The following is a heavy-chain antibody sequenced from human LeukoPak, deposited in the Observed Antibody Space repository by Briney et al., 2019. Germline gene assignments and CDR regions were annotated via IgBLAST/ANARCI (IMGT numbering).Heavy chain of an antibody. CDR2: ISGSGGST. D-gene: IGHD3-9*01. V-gene: IGHV3-23*01. J-gene: IGHJ6*03. CDR3: AKCILTGYYKGYMDV. Sequence: GGSLRLSCAASGFTVSSNYMSWVRQAPGKGLDWVSVISGSGGSTYYADSVKGRFTISRDNSKNTLYLQMNSLRAEDTAVYYCAKCILTGYYKGYMDVWGKGTTVTISS. CDR1: GFTVSSNY.